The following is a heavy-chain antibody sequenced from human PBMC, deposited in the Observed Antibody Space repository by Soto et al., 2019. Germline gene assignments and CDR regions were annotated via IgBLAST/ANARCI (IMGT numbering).Heavy chain of an antibody. D-gene: IGHD3-10*01. CDR2: IVPLLGTA. V-gene: IGHV1-69*01. CDR3: ARDRGSQNWYFGV. Sequence: QVQLVQSGAEVKKPGSSVKVSCKASGDIFSSYPFSWVRQAPGQGLEWMGGIVPLLGTADYAQKFQDRVTITADDSTSTVYMELGSLRSDDTAVYYCARDRGSQNWYFGVWGRGTLVSVSS. CDR1: GDIFSSYP. J-gene: IGHJ2*01.